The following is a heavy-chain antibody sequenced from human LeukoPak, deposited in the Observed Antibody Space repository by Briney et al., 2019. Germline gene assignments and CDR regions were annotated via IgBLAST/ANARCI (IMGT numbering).Heavy chain of an antibody. Sequence: GGSPRLSCAASGFNFSDYFLTWVRQAPGKGLERGANINQDGNEKNYVDSLEGRFTISRDNAKRSLYLQMNSLRVDDTDMYYCVRDVGYYGGNHDYWGQGTLVIVSS. J-gene: IGHJ4*02. CDR3: VRDVGYYGGNHDY. CDR2: INQDGNEK. V-gene: IGHV3-7*01. CDR1: GFNFSDYF. D-gene: IGHD4-23*01.